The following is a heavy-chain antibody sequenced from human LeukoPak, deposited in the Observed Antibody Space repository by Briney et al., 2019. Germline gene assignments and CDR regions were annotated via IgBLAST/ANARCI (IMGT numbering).Heavy chain of an antibody. Sequence: ASVKVSCKASGYTFTGYYIHWVRQAPGQGLEWMGWIDPNSGGSNSAQKFQGRVTMTRDTSIGTAYMELSRLRSDDTAVYYCARAPRGFCSGGSCFDFWGQGTLVTVSS. V-gene: IGHV1-2*02. CDR1: GYTFTGYY. CDR3: ARAPRGFCSGGSCFDF. J-gene: IGHJ4*02. D-gene: IGHD2-15*01. CDR2: IDPNSGGS.